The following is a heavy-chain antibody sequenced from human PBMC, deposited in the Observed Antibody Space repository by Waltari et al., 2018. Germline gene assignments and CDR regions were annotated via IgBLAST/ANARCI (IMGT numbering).Heavy chain of an antibody. CDR3: ARLRSFSDY. Sequence: QVQLQESGPGLVKPSETLSLTCAVYGYSINSGYYWGWIRQPPGKGLEWIGSIFHNGNTYYTPSLKSRVTMSVDTSKNQFSLKVTSVTAADTAVYYCARLRSFSDYWGQGTLVTVSS. J-gene: IGHJ4*02. CDR1: GYSINSGYY. V-gene: IGHV4-38-2*01. CDR2: IFHNGNT.